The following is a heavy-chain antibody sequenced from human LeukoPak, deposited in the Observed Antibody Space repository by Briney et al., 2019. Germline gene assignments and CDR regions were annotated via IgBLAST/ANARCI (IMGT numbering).Heavy chain of an antibody. CDR1: GISFSDFG. CDR3: AKDSSRYFDWLSFTDFGLDS. D-gene: IGHD3-9*01. V-gene: IGHV3-30*18. Sequence: GGSLRLSCAVSGISFSDFGMHWVRQAPGKGLDWVAVISYDGRHKHYAASVKDRFTISRDNSKNTLYLQMNSLRAEDAALYFCAKDSSRYFDWLSFTDFGLDSWGQGTLVTVSS. CDR2: ISYDGRHK. J-gene: IGHJ4*02.